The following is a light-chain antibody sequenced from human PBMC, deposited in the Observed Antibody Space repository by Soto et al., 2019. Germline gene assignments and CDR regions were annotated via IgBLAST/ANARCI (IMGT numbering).Light chain of an antibody. CDR2: AAY. CDR1: RSITTY. Sequence: DIQMTQSPSSLSASVGDRLTITCRASRSITTYLNCYRPQPGKAPKLLIYAAYRLPSGVPSRFSGSGSETEFTLSISSLQPDDFANYYCQQYNSYWTFGQGTKVDIK. V-gene: IGKV1-39*01. J-gene: IGKJ1*01. CDR3: QQYNSYWT.